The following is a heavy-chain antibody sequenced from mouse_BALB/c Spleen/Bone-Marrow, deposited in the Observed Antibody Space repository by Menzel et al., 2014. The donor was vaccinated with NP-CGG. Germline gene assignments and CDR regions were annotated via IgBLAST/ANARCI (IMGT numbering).Heavy chain of an antibody. J-gene: IGHJ4*01. CDR3: ATHWRGNYDYAIDY. V-gene: IGHV5-12-1*01. CDR1: GFAFSSYD. D-gene: IGHD2-1*01. CDR2: ISSGDGRT. Sequence: EVKLVESGGGLVKPGGSLKLSCAASGFAFSSYDMSWVRQTPGKRLEWVAYISSGDGRTYYPDTVKGRVTISRDDAKNTLSLQMSSLMSEDTSMYSSATHWRGNYDYAIDYWGQGTSLTVSS.